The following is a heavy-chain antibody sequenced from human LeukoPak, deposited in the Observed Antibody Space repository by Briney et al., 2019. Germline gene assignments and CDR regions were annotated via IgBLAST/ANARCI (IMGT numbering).Heavy chain of an antibody. D-gene: IGHD2-2*01. CDR2: INARSDAT. CDR3: ARDRKCYASGQFDY. CDR1: GYSLTDHS. J-gene: IGHJ4*02. V-gene: IGHV1-2*02. Sequence: ASVKVSCTASGYSLTDHSLHWVRQAPGQGLEWMGWINARSDATNFAQKFQGRPSVTRDTSTNTAYMELTRLRSDDTAVYFCARDRKCYASGQFDYWGQGTQVTVSS.